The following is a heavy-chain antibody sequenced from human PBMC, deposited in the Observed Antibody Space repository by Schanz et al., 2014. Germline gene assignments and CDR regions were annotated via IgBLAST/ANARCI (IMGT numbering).Heavy chain of an antibody. CDR3: AKDGPGGSGSYSADGGMDV. Sequence: EVQLLESGGGLVQPGGSLRLSCSASTFTFDHYAMCWVRQAPGKGLEWVSAISGGGGTTYYTDSVKGRFTISRDNSKSTLYLQMNSLRAEDTAVYYCAKDGPGGSGSYSADGGMDVWRQGTTVTV. D-gene: IGHD3-10*01. V-gene: IGHV3-23*01. CDR1: TFTFDHYA. J-gene: IGHJ6*02. CDR2: ISGGGGTT.